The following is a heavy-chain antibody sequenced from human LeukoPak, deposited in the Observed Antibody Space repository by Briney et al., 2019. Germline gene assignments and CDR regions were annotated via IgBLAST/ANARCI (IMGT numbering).Heavy chain of an antibody. D-gene: IGHD6-13*01. Sequence: QTGGSLRLSCAASGFTFSSYWMSWVRQAPGKGLEWVANIKQDGSEKYYVDSVKGRFTISRDNAKNSLYLQMNSLRAEDTAVYYCAKVPQSSWTNWFDPWGQGTLVTVSS. CDR2: IKQDGSEK. V-gene: IGHV3-7*01. CDR3: AKVPQSSWTNWFDP. J-gene: IGHJ5*02. CDR1: GFTFSSYW.